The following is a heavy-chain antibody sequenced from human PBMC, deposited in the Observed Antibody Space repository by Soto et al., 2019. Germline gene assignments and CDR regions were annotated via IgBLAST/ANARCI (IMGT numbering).Heavy chain of an antibody. CDR2: IIPIFGTA. CDR3: ARVDVGKQWLHNNYYYYGMDV. J-gene: IGHJ6*02. D-gene: IGHD6-19*01. Sequence: GASVKVSCKASGGTFSSYAISWVRQAPGQGLEWMGGIIPIFGTANYAQKFQGRVTITADESTSTAYMELSSLRSEDTAVYYCARVDVGKQWLHNNYYYYGMDVWGQGTTVTVSS. V-gene: IGHV1-69*13. CDR1: GGTFSSYA.